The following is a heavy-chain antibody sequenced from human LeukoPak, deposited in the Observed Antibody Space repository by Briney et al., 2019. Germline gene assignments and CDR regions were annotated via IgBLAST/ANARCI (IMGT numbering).Heavy chain of an antibody. V-gene: IGHV3-30*04. D-gene: IGHD6-19*01. CDR2: ISYDGSNT. J-gene: IGHJ4*02. CDR3: ARGGIQVSGIDEFDY. Sequence: GGSLRLSCAASGFTFSSYAMHWVRQAPGKGLEWVAVISYDGSNTYYADSVKGRFTISRDNSKNTLYLQMNSLRAEDTAVYYCARGGIQVSGIDEFDYWGQGTLVTVSS. CDR1: GFTFSSYA.